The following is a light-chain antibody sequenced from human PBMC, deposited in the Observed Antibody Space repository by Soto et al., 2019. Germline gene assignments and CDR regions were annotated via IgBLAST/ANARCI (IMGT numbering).Light chain of an antibody. J-gene: IGKJ2*01. V-gene: IGKV3-20*01. Sequence: EIVLTQSPGTLSLSPGERATLSCRASQSVSSSYLAWYQQKPGQAPRLLIYGATSRATGIPDRFSGSGSGTDFTLTISRLEPEDFAVYYCQQYGSSPGTFGQRTKLEIK. CDR1: QSVSSSY. CDR3: QQYGSSPGT. CDR2: GAT.